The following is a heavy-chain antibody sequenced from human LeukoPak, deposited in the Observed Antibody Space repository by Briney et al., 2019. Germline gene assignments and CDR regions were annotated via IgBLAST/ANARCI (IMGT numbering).Heavy chain of an antibody. Sequence: PSETLSLTCTVSGGSVSSGSYYWSWIRQPPGKGPEWIGYIYYSGSTNYNPSLKSRVTISVDTSKNQFSLKLSSVTAADTAVYYCARASGSYLGANAFDIWGQGTMVTVSS. CDR3: ARASGSYLGANAFDI. CDR2: IYYSGST. CDR1: GGSVSSGSYY. J-gene: IGHJ3*02. D-gene: IGHD1-26*01. V-gene: IGHV4-61*01.